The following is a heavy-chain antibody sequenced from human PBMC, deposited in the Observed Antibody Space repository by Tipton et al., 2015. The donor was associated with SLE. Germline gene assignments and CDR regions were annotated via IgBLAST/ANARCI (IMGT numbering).Heavy chain of an antibody. CDR2: IYYSGST. J-gene: IGHJ4*02. D-gene: IGHD3-22*01. Sequence: TLSLTCTVSGGSISSYYWSWIRQPPGKGLEWIGYIYYSGSTNYNPSLKSRVTISVDTSKNQFSLTLSSVTAADTAVYYCARHCNDSSGYTTWFDYWGQGTLVTVSS. CDR3: ARHCNDSSGYTTWFDY. CDR1: GGSISSYY. V-gene: IGHV4-59*08.